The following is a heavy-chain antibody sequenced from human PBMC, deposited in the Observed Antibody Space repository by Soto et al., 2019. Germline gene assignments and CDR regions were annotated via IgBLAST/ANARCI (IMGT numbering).Heavy chain of an antibody. CDR2: ISNGGGST. V-gene: IGHV3-23*01. J-gene: IGHJ3*02. CDR3: AKGVGYRVTFEI. Sequence: EVQLLESGGGLVQPGGSLRLSCAASGFTFSSYAMSWVRQAPGKGLEWVSAISNGGGSTYYADSVKGRFIVSRDNSKYTLYLQVNSLRAEDAAVYYCAKGVGYRVTFEIWGPGTMVTVSS. D-gene: IGHD1-26*01. CDR1: GFTFSSYA.